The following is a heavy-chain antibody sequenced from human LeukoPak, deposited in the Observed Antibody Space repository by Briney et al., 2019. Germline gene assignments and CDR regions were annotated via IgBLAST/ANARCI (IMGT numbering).Heavy chain of an antibody. CDR1: GASVSVVY. Sequence: SETLSLTCTVSGASVSVVYWSWIRQPPGKGLEWIGYIYHSGDSNCNPSLKSRVTVSLDTSKNQVSLRLTSVTAADAAVYYCARHPFATPFDFWGRGTLVTVSS. CDR2: IYHSGDS. CDR3: ARHPFATPFDF. J-gene: IGHJ4*02. V-gene: IGHV4-59*08. D-gene: IGHD2-15*01.